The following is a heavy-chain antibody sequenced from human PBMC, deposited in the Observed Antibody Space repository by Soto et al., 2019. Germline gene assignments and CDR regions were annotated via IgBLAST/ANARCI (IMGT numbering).Heavy chain of an antibody. D-gene: IGHD3-9*01. J-gene: IGHJ5*02. CDR1: GFSLSTRGVG. CDR2: IYWDDEK. V-gene: IGHV2-5*02. Sequence: QITLKESGPTLVKPTQTLTLTCTFSGFSLSTRGVGVGWIRQSPGKALEWLALIYWDDEKRYSPCLKSRLTSXKXTXXNQVVLTTSDMDPVDTATYYCAHRPRRSERRYFDPWGQGTLVTVSS. CDR3: AHRPRRSERRYFDP.